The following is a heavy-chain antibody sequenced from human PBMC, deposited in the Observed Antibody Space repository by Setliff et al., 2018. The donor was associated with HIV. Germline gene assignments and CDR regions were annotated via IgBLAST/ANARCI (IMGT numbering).Heavy chain of an antibody. V-gene: IGHV3-15*01. CDR2: MNSKTRGGAP. CDR3: VKGGDYNRRGFFDS. D-gene: IGHD4-4*01. J-gene: IGHJ4*02. Sequence: GGSLRLSCTVSGFTFDNAWMAWVRQAPGEGLEWVGHMNSKTRGGAPDYAAPVKGRFTISRDDSKNTFYLQMDSLKTEDTALYYCVKGGDYNRRGFFDSWGLGTLVTVSS. CDR1: GFTFDNAW.